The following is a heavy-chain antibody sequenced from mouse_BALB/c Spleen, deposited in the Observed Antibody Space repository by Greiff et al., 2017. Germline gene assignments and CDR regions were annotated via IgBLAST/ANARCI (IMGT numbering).Heavy chain of an antibody. D-gene: IGHD2-2*01. CDR2: ISDGGSYT. CDR1: GFTFSDYY. V-gene: IGHV5-4*02. CDR3: ARERVYGYDY. Sequence: EVMLVESGGGLVKPGGSLKLSCAASGFTFSDYYMHWVRQTPEKRLEWVATISDGGSYTYYPDSVKGRVTISRDNAKNTLYLQMSSLKSEDTAMYYCARERVYGYDYWGQGTSVTVSS. J-gene: IGHJ4*01.